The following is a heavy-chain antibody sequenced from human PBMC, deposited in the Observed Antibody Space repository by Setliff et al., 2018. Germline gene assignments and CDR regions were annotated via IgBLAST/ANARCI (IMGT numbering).Heavy chain of an antibody. Sequence: ASVKVSCKASGYTFNNYFLHWVRQAPGQGLEWMGRFHPYSGHTNYAQNFQGRVTMTMDASITTVYMELSRLTSDDTAVYYCARDQFSSGWYGAPESYFDRWGQGVLVTVSS. D-gene: IGHD6-19*01. CDR3: ARDQFSSGWYGAPESYFDR. CDR2: FHPYSGHT. J-gene: IGHJ4*02. CDR1: GYTFNNYF. V-gene: IGHV1-2*06.